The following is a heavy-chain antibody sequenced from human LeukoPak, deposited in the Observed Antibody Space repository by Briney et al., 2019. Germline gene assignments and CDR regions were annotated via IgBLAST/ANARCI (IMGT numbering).Heavy chain of an antibody. Sequence: SETLSLTCTVSGGSISNYYWSWIRQPPGKGLEWIGEINHSGSTNYNPSLKSRVTISVDTSKNQFSLKLSSVTAADTAVYYCARETGIAAAGTGDYWGQGTLVTVSS. V-gene: IGHV4-34*01. CDR1: GGSISNYY. CDR3: ARETGIAAAGTGDY. D-gene: IGHD6-13*01. CDR2: INHSGST. J-gene: IGHJ4*02.